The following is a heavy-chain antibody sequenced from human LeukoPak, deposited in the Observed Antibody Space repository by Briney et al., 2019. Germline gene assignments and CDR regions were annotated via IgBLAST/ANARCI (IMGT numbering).Heavy chain of an antibody. CDR3: ARERPGTCYFDY. V-gene: IGHV1-46*01. J-gene: IGHJ4*02. Sequence: ASVKVSCKSSGSTFSTYYLHWVRQAPGQGLEWMGMVAPSNGDINYAQNFQGRVSMTRDTSTTTVYMDLSSLTAEDTAVYYCARERPGTCYFDYWGQGTLVTVSS. CDR2: VAPSNGDI. D-gene: IGHD1/OR15-1a*01. CDR1: GSTFSTYY.